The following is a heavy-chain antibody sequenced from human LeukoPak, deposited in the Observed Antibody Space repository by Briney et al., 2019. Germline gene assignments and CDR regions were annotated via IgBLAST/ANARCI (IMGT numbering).Heavy chain of an antibody. V-gene: IGHV3-30*02. CDR2: IRYDGSNK. CDR1: GFTFSSYG. D-gene: IGHD3-10*01. J-gene: IGHJ4*02. CDR3: AKDQYGSGSYYDY. Sequence: GGSLRLSCAASGFTFSSYGVHWFRQAPGKGLEWVAFIRYDGSNKYYADSVKGRFTISRDNSKNTLYLQMNSLRAEDTAVYYCAKDQYGSGSYYDYSGQGTLVTVSS.